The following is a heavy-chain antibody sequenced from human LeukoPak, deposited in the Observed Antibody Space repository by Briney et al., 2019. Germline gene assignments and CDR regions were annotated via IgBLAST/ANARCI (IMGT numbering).Heavy chain of an antibody. CDR1: GGSISSYY. V-gene: IGHV4-59*01. D-gene: IGHD3-10*01. Sequence: SETLSLTCTVSGGSISSYYWSWIRQPPGKGLEWIGYIYYSGSTNYNPSLKSRVTISVDTSKNQFSLKLSSVTAADTAVYYCVCGITMVRGVIPFDYWGQGTLVTVSS. J-gene: IGHJ4*02. CDR2: IYYSGST. CDR3: VCGITMVRGVIPFDY.